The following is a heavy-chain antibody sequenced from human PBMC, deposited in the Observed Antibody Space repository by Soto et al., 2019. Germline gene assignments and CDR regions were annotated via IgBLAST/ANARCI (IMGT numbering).Heavy chain of an antibody. Sequence: EVRLMESGGGLVQPGGSLRLSCAASGFIVSSNYMTWVRQAPGKGLEWVSLLYSGGATLYAASGKGRFTISSHSSQNTLFLPMNSLRTEDTATYYCVRGRYGSEIHWGQGTKVTVSS. D-gene: IGHD3-10*01. V-gene: IGHV3-53*04. CDR3: VRGRYGSEIH. CDR1: GFIVSSNY. J-gene: IGHJ4*02. CDR2: LYSGGAT.